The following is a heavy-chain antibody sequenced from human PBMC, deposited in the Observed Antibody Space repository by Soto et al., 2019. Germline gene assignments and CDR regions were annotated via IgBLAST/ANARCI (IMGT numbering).Heavy chain of an antibody. D-gene: IGHD3-3*01. CDR3: AKDFGDFWSGPPDY. Sequence: GGSLRLSCAASGFTFSSYAMSWVRQAPGKGLEWVSAISGSGGSTYYADSVKGRFTISRDNSKNTLYLQMNSLRAEDTAVYYCAKDFGDFWSGPPDYWGQGTLVTVS. J-gene: IGHJ4*02. CDR2: ISGSGGST. V-gene: IGHV3-23*01. CDR1: GFTFSSYA.